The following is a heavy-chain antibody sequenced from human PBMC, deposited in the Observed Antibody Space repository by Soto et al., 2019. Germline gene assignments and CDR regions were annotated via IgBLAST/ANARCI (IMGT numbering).Heavy chain of an antibody. CDR1: GGSISSGDYY. CDR3: ARVAGGITNFGVVMNWFDP. Sequence: SETLSLTCTVSGGSISSGDYYWSWIRQPPGKGLEWIGYIYYSGSTYYNPSLKSRVTISVDTSKNQFSLKLSSVTAADTAVYYCARVAGGITNFGVVMNWFDPWGQGTLVTVSS. D-gene: IGHD3-3*01. J-gene: IGHJ5*02. CDR2: IYYSGST. V-gene: IGHV4-30-4*01.